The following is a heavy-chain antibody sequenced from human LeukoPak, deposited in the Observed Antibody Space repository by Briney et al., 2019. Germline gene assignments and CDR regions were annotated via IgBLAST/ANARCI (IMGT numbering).Heavy chain of an antibody. V-gene: IGHV4-39*07. CDR1: GVSITSRSYY. CDR3: ARTVYHTASDY. J-gene: IGHJ4*02. Sequence: SETLSLTCPVSGVSITSRSYYWGWIRQPPGKGLEWIGNIYYSGSTHYNPSLKSRVTISVDTFKNQFSLRLNSVTAADTAVYYCARTVYHTASDYRGQGMLVTVSS. CDR2: IYYSGST. D-gene: IGHD1-14*01.